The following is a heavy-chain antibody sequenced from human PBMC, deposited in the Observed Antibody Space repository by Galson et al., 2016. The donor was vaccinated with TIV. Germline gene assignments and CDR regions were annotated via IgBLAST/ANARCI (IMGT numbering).Heavy chain of an antibody. CDR2: ISADSGNT. CDR3: AVWANTYYFAL. CDR1: GYTFTTYG. Sequence: SVKVSCKASGYTFTTYGISWVRLAAGQGLEWMGWISADSGNTNYAQNLQGRVTMTRDTSTNTVYMELSSLTSDDTAVFYCAVWANTYYFALWGQGTLITVSS. D-gene: IGHD2-8*01. J-gene: IGHJ4*02. V-gene: IGHV1-18*04.